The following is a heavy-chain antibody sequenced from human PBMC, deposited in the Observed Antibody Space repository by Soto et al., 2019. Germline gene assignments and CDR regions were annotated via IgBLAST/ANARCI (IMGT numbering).Heavy chain of an antibody. Sequence: QVPLVQSGAEVKKPGSSVKVSCKASGGTFSSYAISWVRQAPGQGLEWMGGIIPIFGTANYAQKFQGRVTITADESTSTAYMELSSLRSEDTAVYYCARAQYSGSYIEKYYYYYGMDVWGQGTTLTVSS. CDR3: ARAQYSGSYIEKYYYYYGMDV. J-gene: IGHJ6*02. D-gene: IGHD1-26*01. V-gene: IGHV1-69*01. CDR1: GGTFSSYA. CDR2: IIPIFGTA.